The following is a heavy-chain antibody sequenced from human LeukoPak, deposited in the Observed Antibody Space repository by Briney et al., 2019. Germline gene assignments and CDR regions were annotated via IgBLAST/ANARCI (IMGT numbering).Heavy chain of an antibody. CDR3: AKGEGSYCAS. D-gene: IGHD1-26*01. J-gene: IGHJ4*02. V-gene: IGHV3-23*01. Sequence: GGSLRLSCAGSGFTVSSNMMTWVRQAPGKGLEWVSAISGSGGSTYYADSVKGRFTISRDNSKNTLYLQMNSLRAEDTAVYYCAKGEGSYCASWGQGTLVTVSS. CDR2: ISGSGGST. CDR1: GFTVSSNM.